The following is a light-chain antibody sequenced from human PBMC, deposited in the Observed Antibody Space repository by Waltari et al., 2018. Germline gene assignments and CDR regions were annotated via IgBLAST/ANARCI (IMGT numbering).Light chain of an antibody. J-gene: IGKJ3*01. CDR1: QSVSST. Sequence: EIVMTQSPATLSVSPGERAPLSCRASQSVSSTLAWYQQKPGQAPRLLIYGASTRATGIPARFSGSGSGTEFTLTISSLQSEDFAVYYCQQYNNWPLFTFGPGTKVDIK. V-gene: IGKV3-15*01. CDR2: GAS. CDR3: QQYNNWPLFT.